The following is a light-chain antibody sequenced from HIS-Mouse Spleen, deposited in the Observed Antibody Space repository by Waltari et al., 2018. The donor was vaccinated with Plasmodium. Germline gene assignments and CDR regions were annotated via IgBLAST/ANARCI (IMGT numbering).Light chain of an antibody. V-gene: IGLV3-19*01. Sequence: SSELTQDPAVSVALGQTVRITCQGDSLNSYYASWYQQKPGQAPVLVIYGKNNRPSGIPDRFSGSSSGNTASLTITGAQAEDEADYYCNSRDSSGNHLVFGGGTKLTVL. CDR2: GKN. CDR3: NSRDSSGNHLV. J-gene: IGLJ2*01. CDR1: SLNSYY.